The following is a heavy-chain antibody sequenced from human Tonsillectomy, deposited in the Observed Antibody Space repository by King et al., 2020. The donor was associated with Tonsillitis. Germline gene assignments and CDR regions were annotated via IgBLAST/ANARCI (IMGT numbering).Heavy chain of an antibody. CDR2: IYHSGST. CDR1: GGSISSGDYS. D-gene: IGHD2-15*01. V-gene: IGHV4-30-2*01. CDR3: ARGSDFIVVPSGYFDY. Sequence: LQLQESGAGLVKPSQTLSLTCAVSGGSISSGDYSWNWIRQPPGEGLGWIGYIYHSGSTYYNPSLKSRVTISVDRSKNQFSLKLSSVTAADTAVYYCARGSDFIVVPSGYFDYWGEGTLLTVSS. J-gene: IGHJ4*02.